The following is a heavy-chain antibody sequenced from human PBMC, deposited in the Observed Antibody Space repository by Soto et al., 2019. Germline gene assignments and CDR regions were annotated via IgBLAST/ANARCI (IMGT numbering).Heavy chain of an antibody. CDR3: ARGPRRGWKTSIDY. CDR1: GYTFSDID. Sequence: GASVKVSCKASGYTFSDIDINWLRQASGQGPEWMGWMNAKSGDTFFAQRFQGKFNITWDTSLSTAYMEVGSLTSDDTAIYYCARGPRRGWKTSIDYWGQGTLVTVSS. CDR2: MNAKSGDT. V-gene: IGHV1-8*01. J-gene: IGHJ4*02. D-gene: IGHD6-19*01.